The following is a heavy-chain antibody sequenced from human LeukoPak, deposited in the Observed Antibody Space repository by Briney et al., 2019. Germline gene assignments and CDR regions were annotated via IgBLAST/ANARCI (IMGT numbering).Heavy chain of an antibody. CDR1: GYTFTGYY. Sequence: ASVKVSCKASGYTFTGYYMHWVRQAPGQGFEWMGWINPNSGGTNYAQKFQGWVTMTRDTSISTAYMELSRLRSDDTAVYYCARDPGCGGGSCYSDYYYGMDVWGQGTTVTVSS. J-gene: IGHJ6*02. V-gene: IGHV1-2*04. CDR2: INPNSGGT. D-gene: IGHD2-15*01. CDR3: ARDPGCGGGSCYSDYYYGMDV.